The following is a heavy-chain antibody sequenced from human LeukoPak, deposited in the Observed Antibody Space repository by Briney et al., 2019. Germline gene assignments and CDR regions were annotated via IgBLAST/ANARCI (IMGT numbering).Heavy chain of an antibody. CDR2: LIPMFDTQ. J-gene: IGHJ4*02. V-gene: IGHV1-69*06. Sequence: ASVKVSCKASGGNFSNYAVSWVRQAPGQGLEWMGRLIPMFDTQNYAQNFQGRVTIFADKSTGTVYMDLKSLTSDDTAVYYCATESNYYLDDWDQGTLVTVSS. CDR3: ATESNYYLDD. D-gene: IGHD3-10*01. CDR1: GGNFSNYA.